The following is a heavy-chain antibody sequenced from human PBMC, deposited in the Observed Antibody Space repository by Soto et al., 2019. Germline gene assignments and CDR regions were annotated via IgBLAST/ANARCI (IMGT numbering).Heavy chain of an antibody. CDR1: GGTFSSYA. CDR3: ASSYCGGDCYGSEYFQH. J-gene: IGHJ1*01. D-gene: IGHD2-21*02. V-gene: IGHV1-69*01. CDR2: IIPIFGTA. Sequence: QVQLVQSGAEVKKPGSSVKVSCKASGGTFSSYAISWVRQAPGQGLEWMGGIIPIFGTANYAQKFQGRVTITADESTSTAYMEVSSLRSEDTAVYYCASSYCGGDCYGSEYFQHWGQGTLVTVSS.